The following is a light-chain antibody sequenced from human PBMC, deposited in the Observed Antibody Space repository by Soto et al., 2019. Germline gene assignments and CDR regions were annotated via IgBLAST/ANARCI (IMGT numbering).Light chain of an antibody. CDR3: QQYDTSPVT. CDR2: GAS. V-gene: IGKV3-20*01. CDR1: QTLSDTY. Sequence: EIVLTQSPGTLSLSPGERATLSCRTNQTLSDTYLAWYQQKPGQAPRLLIYGASTRVTGVPERFSGSGSGTDFTLTISRLEPEDVVVYYCQQYDTSPVTFGPGTRVEVK. J-gene: IGKJ1*01.